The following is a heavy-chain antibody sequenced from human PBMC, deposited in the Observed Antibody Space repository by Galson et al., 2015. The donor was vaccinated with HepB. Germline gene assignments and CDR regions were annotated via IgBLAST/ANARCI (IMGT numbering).Heavy chain of an antibody. V-gene: IGHV3-9*01. D-gene: IGHD3-22*01. J-gene: IGHJ5*02. Sequence: SLRLSCAASGFTFDDYAMHWVRQAPGKGLEWVPGISWDSGSIGYADSVKGRFTISRDNAKNSLYLQMNSLRAEDTALYYCAKDMRRGYSSAANWFDPWGQGTLVTVSS. CDR2: ISWDSGSI. CDR1: GFTFDDYA. CDR3: AKDMRRGYSSAANWFDP.